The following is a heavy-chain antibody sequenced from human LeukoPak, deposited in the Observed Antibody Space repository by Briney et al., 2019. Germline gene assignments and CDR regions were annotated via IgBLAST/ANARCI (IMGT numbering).Heavy chain of an antibody. CDR1: GGSISSGSYY. CDR3: ARASTAMATRDAFDI. CDR2: IYTSGST. Sequence: SQTLSLTCTVSGGSISSGSYYWSWIRQPAGKGLEWIGRIYTSGSTNYNPSLKSRVTISVDTSKNQFSLKLSSVTAADTAVYYCARASTAMATRDAFDIWGQGTMVTVSS. J-gene: IGHJ3*02. D-gene: IGHD5-18*01. V-gene: IGHV4-61*02.